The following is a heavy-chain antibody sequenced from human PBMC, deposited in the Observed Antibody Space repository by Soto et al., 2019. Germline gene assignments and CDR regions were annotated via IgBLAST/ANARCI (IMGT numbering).Heavy chain of an antibody. D-gene: IGHD1-20*01. J-gene: IGHJ4*02. CDR2: IYHSGST. V-gene: IGHV4-30-2*01. CDR3: ARASYNWNDTYYFDY. CDR1: GGSISSGGYS. Sequence: SETLSLTCGASGGSISSGGYSWSWIRQPPGKGLEWIGYIYHSGSTYYNPSLKSRVTISVDRSKNQFSLKLSSVTAADTAVYYCARASYNWNDTYYFDYWGQGTLVTVSS.